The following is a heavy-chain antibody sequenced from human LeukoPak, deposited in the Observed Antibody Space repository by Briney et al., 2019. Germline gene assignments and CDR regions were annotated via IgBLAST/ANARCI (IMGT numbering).Heavy chain of an antibody. J-gene: IGHJ4*02. D-gene: IGHD3-22*01. CDR2: ISGSATKT. Sequence: GESLKISCAASGFTFSSYAMSWVRQAPGKGLEWVSVISGSATKTYYADSVKGRFTISRDNSKNTLSLQMNSLRAEDTAVYYCAKYHSSGYYWDSYYFDYWGQGTLVTVSS. V-gene: IGHV3-23*01. CDR3: AKYHSSGYYWDSYYFDY. CDR1: GFTFSSYA.